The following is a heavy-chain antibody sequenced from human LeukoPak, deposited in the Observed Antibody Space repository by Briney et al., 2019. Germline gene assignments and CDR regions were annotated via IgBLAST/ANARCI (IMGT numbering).Heavy chain of an antibody. Sequence: GGSLRLSCAASGFTFSSYSMNWVRQAPGKGLEWASSISSSSSYIYYADSVKGRFTIPRDNAKNSLYLQMNSLRAEDTAVYYCARDGITIFGVVIMGAFDIWGQGTMVTVSS. CDR3: ARDGITIFGVVIMGAFDI. D-gene: IGHD3-3*01. J-gene: IGHJ3*02. CDR1: GFTFSSYS. V-gene: IGHV3-21*01. CDR2: ISSSSSYI.